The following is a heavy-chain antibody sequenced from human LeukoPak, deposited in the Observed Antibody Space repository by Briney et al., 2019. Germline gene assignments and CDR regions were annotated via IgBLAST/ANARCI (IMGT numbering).Heavy chain of an antibody. J-gene: IGHJ3*02. D-gene: IGHD3-10*01. V-gene: IGHV4-39*07. CDR3: ARFDRQNYYRIGFDI. CDR1: GGSISSSSYY. Sequence: SGTLSLTCAVSGGSISSSSYYWGWIRQPPGKGLEWIGSIYYSGSTYYNPSLKSRATISVDTSKNQFSLKLSSVTAADTAVYYCARFDRQNYYRIGFDIWGQGTIVTVSS. CDR2: IYYSGST.